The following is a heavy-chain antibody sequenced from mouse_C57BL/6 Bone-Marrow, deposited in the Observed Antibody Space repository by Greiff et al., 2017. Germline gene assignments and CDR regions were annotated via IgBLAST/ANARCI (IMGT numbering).Heavy chain of an antibody. Sequence: EVMLVESGGGLVKPGGSLKLSCAASGFTFSSYTMSWVRQTPEKRLEWVATISGGGGNTYYPDSVKGRFTISRDNAKNTLYLQMSSLRSEDTAWYYCGRRYYFDYWGRGTTLTVSS. V-gene: IGHV5-9*01. J-gene: IGHJ2*01. CDR3: GRRYYFDY. CDR1: GFTFSSYT. CDR2: ISGGGGNT.